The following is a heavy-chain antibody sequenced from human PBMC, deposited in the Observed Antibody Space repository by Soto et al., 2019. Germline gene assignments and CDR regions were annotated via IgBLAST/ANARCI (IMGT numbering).Heavy chain of an antibody. CDR3: ARGRWLQLTDY. D-gene: IGHD5-12*01. Sequence: QVQLQESGPGLVKPSETLSLTCTVSGGSVSSGSYYWSWIRQPPGKGLEWIGYIYYSGSTNYNPSLKSRVTIAVDTSKNQFSLKLSSVTAADTAVYYCARGRWLQLTDYWGQGTLVTVSS. CDR2: IYYSGST. V-gene: IGHV4-61*01. CDR1: GGSVSSGSYY. J-gene: IGHJ4*02.